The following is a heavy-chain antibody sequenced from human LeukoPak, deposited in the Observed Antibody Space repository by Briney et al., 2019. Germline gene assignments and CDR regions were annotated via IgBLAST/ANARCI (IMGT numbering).Heavy chain of an antibody. Sequence: PSETLSLTCTVSGGSISSYYWSLIRQPAGKGLEWIGRIYSSGRTNYNSSLESRVTISVDKSKNQLSLKLSSVTAADTAVYYCARDGLTSSGYYYDYMDVWGKGTTVTVSS. V-gene: IGHV4-4*07. CDR2: IYSSGRT. CDR1: GGSISSYY. CDR3: ARDGLTSSGYYYDYMDV. J-gene: IGHJ6*03. D-gene: IGHD3-9*01.